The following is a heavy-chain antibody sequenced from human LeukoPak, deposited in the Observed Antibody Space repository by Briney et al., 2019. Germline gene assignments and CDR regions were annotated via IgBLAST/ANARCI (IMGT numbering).Heavy chain of an antibody. CDR2: MSSGGSNQ. CDR1: GFTFSSYG. CDR3: AKTMFRYSYGYPYHHLQGMDV. D-gene: IGHD5-18*01. Sequence: PGRSLRLSCAASGFTFSSYGIHWVRQAPGKGLEWVAVMSSGGSNQYYADSVKGRFTISRDNSKNTLYLQMNSLREEDTAIYYCAKTMFRYSYGYPYHHLQGMDVWGQGNTVTVSS. J-gene: IGHJ6*02. V-gene: IGHV3-30*18.